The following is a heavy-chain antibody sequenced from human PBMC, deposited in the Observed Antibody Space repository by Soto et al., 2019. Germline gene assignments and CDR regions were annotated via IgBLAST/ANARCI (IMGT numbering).Heavy chain of an antibody. Sequence: EVQLLESGGGLVQPGGSLRLSCAASGFTFSSYAMSWVRQAPGKGLEWVSAISGSGGSTYYADSVKGQFTISRDNSKNTLYLQMNSLRAEDTAGYYCAKGRSEVVVAAANYWGQGTLVTVSS. CDR2: ISGSGGST. D-gene: IGHD2-15*01. CDR1: GFTFSSYA. J-gene: IGHJ4*02. V-gene: IGHV3-23*01. CDR3: AKGRSEVVVAAANY.